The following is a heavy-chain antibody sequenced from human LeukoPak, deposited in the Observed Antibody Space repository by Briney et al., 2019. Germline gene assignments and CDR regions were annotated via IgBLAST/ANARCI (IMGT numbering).Heavy chain of an antibody. CDR2: IRYDGSNK. J-gene: IGHJ6*04. D-gene: IGHD3-10*02. CDR3: AELGITMIGGV. Sequence: GGSLRLSCAASGFSVGTNYMTWVRQAPGKGLEWVAFIRYDGSNKYYADSVKGRFTISRDNAKNSLYLQMNSLRAEDTAVYYCAELGITMIGGVWGKGTTVTISS. CDR1: GFSVGTNY. V-gene: IGHV3-30*02.